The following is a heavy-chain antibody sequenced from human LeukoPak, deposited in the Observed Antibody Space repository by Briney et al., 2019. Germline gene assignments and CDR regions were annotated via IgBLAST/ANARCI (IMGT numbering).Heavy chain of an antibody. CDR2: IKQDGSEK. J-gene: IGHJ3*02. CDR3: AREDYDI. CDR1: GFTFRNYW. Sequence: GGSLRLSCAASGFTFRNYWMRWVRQAPGKGLEWVANIKQDGSEKYYVDSVKGRFTISRDNAKNSLYLQLNSLRAEDTAVYYCAREDYDIWGQGTMVTVSS. D-gene: IGHD3-16*01. V-gene: IGHV3-7*01.